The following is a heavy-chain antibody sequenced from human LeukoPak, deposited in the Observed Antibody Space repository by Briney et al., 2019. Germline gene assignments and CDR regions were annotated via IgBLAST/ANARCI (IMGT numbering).Heavy chain of an antibody. CDR1: GFTFSSYA. CDR2: ISGSGGST. V-gene: IGHV3-23*01. Sequence: PGGSLRLSCAASGFTFSSYAMSWVRQAPGKGLEWVSAISGSGGSTYYADSVKGRFTISRDNAKNSLYLQMNSLRAEDTAVYYCARDITRAYYYDSSGYYVYYFDYWGQGTLVTVSS. J-gene: IGHJ4*02. D-gene: IGHD3-22*01. CDR3: ARDITRAYYYDSSGYYVYYFDY.